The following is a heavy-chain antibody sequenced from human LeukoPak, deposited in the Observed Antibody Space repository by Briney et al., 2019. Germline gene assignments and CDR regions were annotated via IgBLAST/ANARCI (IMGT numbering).Heavy chain of an antibody. Sequence: GESLKISCMGSGFSFTSYWIGWVRQMPEKGLEWMGIIYPGDSDTRYSPSFQGQVTISADKSISTAYLQWSSLKASDTAMYYCARSSIVGATSRYYYGMDVWGQGTTVTVSS. CDR3: ARSSIVGATSRYYYGMDV. D-gene: IGHD1-26*01. J-gene: IGHJ6*02. V-gene: IGHV5-51*01. CDR1: GFSFTSYW. CDR2: IYPGDSDT.